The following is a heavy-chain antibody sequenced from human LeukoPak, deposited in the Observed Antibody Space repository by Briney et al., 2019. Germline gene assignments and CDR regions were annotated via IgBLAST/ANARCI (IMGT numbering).Heavy chain of an antibody. V-gene: IGHV3-30*02. CDR2: IRYDGSNK. Sequence: GGSLRLSCAASGFTFSSYGMHWVRQAPGKGLEWVAFIRYDGSNKYYADSVMGRFTISRDNSKNTLYLQMNSLRAEDTAVYYCAKSYGSGSYEGGAFDIWGQGTMVTVSS. CDR3: AKSYGSGSYEGGAFDI. D-gene: IGHD3-10*01. J-gene: IGHJ3*02. CDR1: GFTFSSYG.